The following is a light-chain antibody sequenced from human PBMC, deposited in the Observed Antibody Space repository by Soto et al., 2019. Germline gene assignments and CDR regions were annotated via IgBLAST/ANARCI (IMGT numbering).Light chain of an antibody. CDR3: CSYTSSSTHV. Sequence: QSALTQPASVSGSTGQSITISCTGTSSDVGGYNFVSWYQQHLGKVPKLMIFDVNRRPSGVSDRFSGSKSGNTASLTISGLQAEDEGDYYCCSYTSSSTHVFGSGTKLTVL. CDR2: DVN. CDR1: SSDVGGYNF. J-gene: IGLJ1*01. V-gene: IGLV2-14*03.